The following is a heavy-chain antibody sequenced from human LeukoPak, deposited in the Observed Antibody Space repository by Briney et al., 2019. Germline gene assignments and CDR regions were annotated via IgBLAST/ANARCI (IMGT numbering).Heavy chain of an antibody. CDR1: GGSISSSSYY. CDR2: IYYSGST. V-gene: IGHV4-39*01. CDR3: ARHLVDTAMVPYWYFDL. Sequence: SETLSLTCTVSGGSISSSSYYWGWIRQPPGKGLEWIGSIYYSGSTYYNPSLKSRVTISVDTSKNQFSLKLSSVTAADTAVYYCARHLVDTAMVPYWYFDLWGRGTLVTVSS. J-gene: IGHJ2*01. D-gene: IGHD5-18*01.